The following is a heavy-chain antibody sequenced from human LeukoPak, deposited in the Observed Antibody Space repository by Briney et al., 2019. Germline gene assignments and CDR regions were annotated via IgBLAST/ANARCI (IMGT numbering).Heavy chain of an antibody. D-gene: IGHD3-22*01. CDR1: GFTFSSYA. V-gene: IGHV3-23*01. CDR2: ISGSGGSI. CDR3: XXXXXXXXXIVVVIHFDY. Sequence: PGGSLRLSCAASGFTFSSYAMSWVRQAPGKGLEWVSAISGSGGSIYYADSVKGRFTISRDNSKNTLYLQMNSLRAEDTAVYYCXXXXXXXXXIVVVIHFDYWGQGTLVTVSS. J-gene: IGHJ4*02.